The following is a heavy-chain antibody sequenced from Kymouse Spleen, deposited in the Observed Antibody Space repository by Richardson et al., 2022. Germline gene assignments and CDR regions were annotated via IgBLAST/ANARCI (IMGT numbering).Heavy chain of an antibody. J-gene: IGHJ4*02. V-gene: IGHV4-39*01. Sequence: QLQLQESGPGLVKPSETLSLTCTVSGGSISSSSYYWGWIRQPPGKGLEWIGSIYYSGSTYYNPSLKSRVTISVDTSKNQFSLKLSSVTAADTAVYYCARQGAYCGGDCYPYFDYWGQGTLVTVSS. CDR2: IYYSGST. CDR3: ARQGAYCGGDCYPYFDY. D-gene: IGHD2-21*02. CDR1: GGSISSSSYY.